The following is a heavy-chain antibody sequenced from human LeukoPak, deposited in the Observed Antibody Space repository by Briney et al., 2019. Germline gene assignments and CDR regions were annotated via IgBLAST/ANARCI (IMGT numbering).Heavy chain of an antibody. J-gene: IGHJ4*02. CDR1: GFTSSSYA. V-gene: IGHV3-23*01. CDR2: ISGSGGST. Sequence: AGGSLRLSCAASGFTSSSYAMSWVRQAPGKGLEWVSAISGSGGSTYYADSVKGRFTISRDNSKNTLYLQMNSLRAEDTAVYYCAKDSSVVVPAAIPYWGQGTLVTVSS. CDR3: AKDSSVVVPAAIPY. D-gene: IGHD2-2*01.